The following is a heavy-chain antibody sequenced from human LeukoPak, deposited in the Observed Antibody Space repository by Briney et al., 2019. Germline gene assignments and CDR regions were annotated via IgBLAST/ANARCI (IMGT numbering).Heavy chain of an antibody. CDR2: IYYSGRT. CDR1: GGSISGYY. Sequence: SETLSLTCIVSGGSISGYYWVWIRQPPGKGLEWIGHIYYSGRTNYNPSLRSRVTISADTSKNQFSLKLSSVTAADTAVYYCARSDYGDYPFDYWGQGTLVTVSS. J-gene: IGHJ4*02. D-gene: IGHD4-17*01. CDR3: ARSDYGDYPFDY. V-gene: IGHV4-59*01.